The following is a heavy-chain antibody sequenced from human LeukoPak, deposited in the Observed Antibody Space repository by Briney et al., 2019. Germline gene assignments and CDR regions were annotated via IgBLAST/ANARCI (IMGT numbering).Heavy chain of an antibody. CDR2: IYYSGST. CDR3: ARLIAVADPLDHYYYGMDV. J-gene: IGHJ6*04. V-gene: IGHV4-59*08. Sequence: PSETLSLTCTVSGGSISSYYWSWIRQPPGKGLEWIGYIYYSGSTNYNPSLKSRVTISVDTSKNQFSLKLSSVTAADTAVYYCARLIAVADPLDHYYYGMDVWGKGTTVTVSS. D-gene: IGHD6-19*01. CDR1: GGSISSYY.